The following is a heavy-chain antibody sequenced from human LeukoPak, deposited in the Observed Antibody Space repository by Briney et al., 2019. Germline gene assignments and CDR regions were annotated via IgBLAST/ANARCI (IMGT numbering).Heavy chain of an antibody. Sequence: GGSLKLSCAASEFTFSASAMHWVRKASGKGLEWVGRIRSKANNYATAYAASVKGRFTISRDDSKNTAYLQMKSLRADDTAVYYCAKDGYDSSGYYSPDYFLHWGQGTLVTVSS. CDR1: EFTFSASA. V-gene: IGHV3-73*01. J-gene: IGHJ1*01. CDR2: IRSKANNYAT. CDR3: AKDGYDSSGYYSPDYFLH. D-gene: IGHD3-22*01.